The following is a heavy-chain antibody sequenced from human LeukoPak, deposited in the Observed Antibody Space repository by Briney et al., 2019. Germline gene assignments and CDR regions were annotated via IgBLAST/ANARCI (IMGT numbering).Heavy chain of an antibody. J-gene: IGHJ4*02. CDR2: ISITGDII. Sequence: GGSLRLSCAASGFTFSDFEMNWVRQAPGKGLEWIPYISITGDIIYYADSVKGRFTISRDNAKNSLYLQMNGLRAEDTAVYYCARNQRGLKRDYWGQGTLVTVSS. V-gene: IGHV3-48*03. CDR3: ARNQRGLKRDY. CDR1: GFTFSDFE.